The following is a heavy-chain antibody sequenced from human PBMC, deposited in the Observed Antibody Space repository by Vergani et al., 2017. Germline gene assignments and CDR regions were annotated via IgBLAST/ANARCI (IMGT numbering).Heavy chain of an antibody. J-gene: IGHJ4*02. CDR3: ARDSVYDYVWGNYRYLDY. D-gene: IGHD3-16*02. Sequence: QMQLQESGPGLVKPSQTLSLPCTVSGGSISSGDYYWSWIRQPPGKGLEWIGYIYYSGSTYYNPSLKSRVTISVDTSKNQFSLKLSSVTAADTAVYYCARDSVYDYVWGNYRYLDYWGQGTLVTVSS. CDR1: GGSISSGDYY. V-gene: IGHV4-30-4*08. CDR2: IYYSGST.